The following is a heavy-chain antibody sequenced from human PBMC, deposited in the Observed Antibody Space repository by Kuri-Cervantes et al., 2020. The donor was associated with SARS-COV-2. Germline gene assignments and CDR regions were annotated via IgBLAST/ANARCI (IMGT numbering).Heavy chain of an antibody. CDR3: AKTAVTGTGRGYFQQ. Sequence: GESLKISCAASGFTFSSYAMSWVRQAPGKGLEWVSAISGSGGSTYYADSVKGRFTMSRDYSKNMVYLQMNSLGVEDTAIYYCAKTAVTGTGRGYFQQWGQGTLVTVSS. CDR1: GFTFSSYA. CDR2: ISGSGGST. D-gene: IGHD2-21*02. V-gene: IGHV3-23*01. J-gene: IGHJ1*01.